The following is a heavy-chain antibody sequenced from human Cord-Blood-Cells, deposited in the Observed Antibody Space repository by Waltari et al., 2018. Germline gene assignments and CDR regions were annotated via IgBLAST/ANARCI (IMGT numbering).Heavy chain of an antibody. V-gene: IGHV3-30-3*01. CDR2: ISYDGSNK. CDR3: ARGEYSGSYYYYGMDV. D-gene: IGHD1-26*01. J-gene: IGHJ6*02. CDR1: GFTFSSYA. Sequence: QVQLVESGGGVVQPGRSLRLSCAASGFTFSSYAMHWVRQAPGKGLEWVAGISYDGSNKYYADSVKGRFTISRDNSKNTLYLQMNSLRAEDTAVYYCARGEYSGSYYYYGMDVWGQGTTVTVSS.